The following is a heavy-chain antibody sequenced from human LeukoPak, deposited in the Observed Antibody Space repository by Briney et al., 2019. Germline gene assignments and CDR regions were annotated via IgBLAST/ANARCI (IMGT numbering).Heavy chain of an antibody. CDR1: GFTFSSYD. CDR3: AKGGYGIQLWWAFDI. D-gene: IGHD5-18*01. CDR2: ISYDGSNK. J-gene: IGHJ3*02. Sequence: PGRSLRLSCAASGFTFSSYDMHWVRQAPGKGLEWVALISYDGSNKYYADSAKGRFTISRDSSKNTLYLQMNSPRPEDTAIYYCAKGGYGIQLWWAFDIWGQGTMVTVSS. V-gene: IGHV3-30*18.